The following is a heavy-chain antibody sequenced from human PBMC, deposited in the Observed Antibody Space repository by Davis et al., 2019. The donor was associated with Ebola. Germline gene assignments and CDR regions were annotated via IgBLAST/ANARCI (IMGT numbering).Heavy chain of an antibody. D-gene: IGHD3-10*01. J-gene: IGHJ4*02. CDR3: AKERAYYYGSGSYYKGSVWDY. V-gene: IGHV3-23*01. CDR2: ISGSGGST. Sequence: GESLKISCAASGFTFSSYAMSWVRQAPGKGLEWVSAISGSGGSTYYADSVKGRFTISRDNSKNTLYLQMNSLRAEDTAVYYCAKERAYYYGSGSYYKGSVWDYWGQGTLVTVSS. CDR1: GFTFSSYA.